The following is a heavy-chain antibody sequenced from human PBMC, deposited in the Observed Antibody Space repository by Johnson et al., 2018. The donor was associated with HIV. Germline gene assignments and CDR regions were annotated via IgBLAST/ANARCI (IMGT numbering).Heavy chain of an antibody. V-gene: IGHV3-30*03. D-gene: IGHD6-19*01. J-gene: IGHJ3*02. CDR1: GLTFSNYG. Sequence: QVQLLESGGGVVQPGRSLRLSCAVSGLTFSNYGMHWVRQAPGKGLEWVAVMSYDGSNKYHADSVKGRFTISRDNSKNTLSLQLNNLRPDDTAVYYCARDLGWLEGTHDAFDIWGQGTLVTVSS. CDR2: MSYDGSNK. CDR3: ARDLGWLEGTHDAFDI.